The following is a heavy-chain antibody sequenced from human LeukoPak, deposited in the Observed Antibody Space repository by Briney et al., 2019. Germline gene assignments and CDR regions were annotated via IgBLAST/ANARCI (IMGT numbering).Heavy chain of an antibody. J-gene: IGHJ4*02. Sequence: PGRSLRLSCAASGFTFSSYAMHWVRQAPGKGLEWVAIISYDGSNKYYADSVKGRFAISRDNSKNTLYLEMNSLRAEDTAVYYCARVGEAAADLPYFDSWGQGTLVTVSS. CDR2: ISYDGSNK. CDR1: GFTFSSYA. D-gene: IGHD6-13*01. V-gene: IGHV3-30*01. CDR3: ARVGEAAADLPYFDS.